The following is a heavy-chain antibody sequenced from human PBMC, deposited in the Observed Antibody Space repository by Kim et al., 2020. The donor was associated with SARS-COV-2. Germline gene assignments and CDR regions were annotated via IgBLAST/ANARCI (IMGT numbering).Heavy chain of an antibody. CDR3: ARQGMRARYGGKGTLDY. CDR1: GFPFSSYW. V-gene: IGHV3-7*03. CDR2: IKQDGSEK. Sequence: GVSLRLSCAASGFPFSSYWMSWVRQAPGKGLEWVANIKQDGSEKYYVDSVKGRFTISRDNAKKSLYLQMNSLRAEDTAVYYCARQGMRARYGGKGTLDY. D-gene: IGHD2-15*01. J-gene: IGHJ4*01.